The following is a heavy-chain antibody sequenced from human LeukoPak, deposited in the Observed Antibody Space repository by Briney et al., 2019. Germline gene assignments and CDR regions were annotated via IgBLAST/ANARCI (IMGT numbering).Heavy chain of an antibody. V-gene: IGHV3-23*01. CDR2: ISGSGGST. J-gene: IGHJ4*02. D-gene: IGHD2-2*02. Sequence: GGSLRLSCAASGFTFSSYAMSWVRQAPGKGLEWVSAISGSGGSTYYADSVKGRFTISRDNSKNTLYLQMNSLRAEDTSVYYCARPYCSSTSCYKFDYWGQGTLVTVSS. CDR3: ARPYCSSTSCYKFDY. CDR1: GFTFSSYA.